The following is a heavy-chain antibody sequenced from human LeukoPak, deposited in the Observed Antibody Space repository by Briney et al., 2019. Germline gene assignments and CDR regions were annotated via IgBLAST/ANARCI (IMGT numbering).Heavy chain of an antibody. CDR3: ARGVGATNYYYYGMDV. V-gene: IGHV4-34*01. CDR1: VGFFSGYY. Sequence: PSETLSLTCAVYVGFFSGYYWSWIRQPPGKGLECIGELNHSGSTNYNPSLKRRVTISVDTSKNQFSLKLSSVTAADTAVYYCARGVGATNYYYYGMDVWGQGTTVTVSS. D-gene: IGHD1-26*01. J-gene: IGHJ6*02. CDR2: LNHSGST.